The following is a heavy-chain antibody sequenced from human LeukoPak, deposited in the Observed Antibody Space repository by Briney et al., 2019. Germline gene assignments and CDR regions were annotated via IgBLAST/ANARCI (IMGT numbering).Heavy chain of an antibody. CDR3: TTDPTLYYDTC. Sequence: AGSLRLSCSVSGFIFSTYGMSWVRQAPGKGLEWVGRIKSKTDGGTTDYAAPVKGRFTISRDDSKNTLYLQMNSLKTEDTAVYYCTTDPTLYYDTCWGQGTLVTVSS. CDR2: IKSKTDGGTT. CDR1: GFIFSTYG. J-gene: IGHJ4*02. V-gene: IGHV3-15*01. D-gene: IGHD3-22*01.